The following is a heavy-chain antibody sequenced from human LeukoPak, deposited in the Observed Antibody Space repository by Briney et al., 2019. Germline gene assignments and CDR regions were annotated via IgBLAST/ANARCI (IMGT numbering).Heavy chain of an antibody. CDR3: AKDRADNGDRLRFDP. Sequence: GGSLRLSCAASGFSPSTYAMSWVRQAPGKGPEWVSAISGAGGRTYYADSVKGRFTISRDNSKNTLYLQMDSLRAEDTAVYYCAKDRADNGDRLRFDPWGQGTLVTVSS. J-gene: IGHJ5*02. V-gene: IGHV3-23*01. CDR1: GFSPSTYA. CDR2: ISGAGGRT. D-gene: IGHD4-17*01.